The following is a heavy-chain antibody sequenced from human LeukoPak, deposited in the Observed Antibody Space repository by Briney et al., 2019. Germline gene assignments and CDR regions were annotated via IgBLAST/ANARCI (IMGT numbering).Heavy chain of an antibody. J-gene: IGHJ6*03. CDR2: IYTSGST. D-gene: IGHD4-17*01. CDR1: GGSISSGSYY. V-gene: IGHV4-61*02. Sequence: SDTLSLNCTVSGGSISSGSYYWSWIRQPAGTGLEWIGRIYTSGSTNYNPSLKSRVTISVDTSKNQSSLKLSSVTAADTAVYYCARVSGDYYYYYMDVWGKGTTVTISS. CDR3: ARVSGDYYYYYMDV.